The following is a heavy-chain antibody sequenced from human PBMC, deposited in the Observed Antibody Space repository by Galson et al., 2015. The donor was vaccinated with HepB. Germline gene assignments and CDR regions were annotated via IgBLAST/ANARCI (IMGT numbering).Heavy chain of an antibody. J-gene: IGHJ2*01. D-gene: IGHD3-9*01. CDR3: AREAEYYDILTGYYSARGFDL. CDR1: GYTFTSYG. V-gene: IGHV1-18*04. CDR2: ISAYNGNT. Sequence: SVKVSCKASGYTFTSYGISWVRQAPGQGLEWMGWISAYNGNTNYAQELQGRVTMTTDTSTSTAYMELRSLRSDDTAVYYCAREAEYYDILTGYYSARGFDLWGRGTLVTVSS.